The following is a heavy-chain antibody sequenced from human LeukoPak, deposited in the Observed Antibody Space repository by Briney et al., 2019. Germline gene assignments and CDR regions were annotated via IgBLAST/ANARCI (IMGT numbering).Heavy chain of an antibody. D-gene: IGHD3-10*01. CDR2: IKWDGIET. J-gene: IGHJ4*02. V-gene: IGHV3-7*01. CDR1: GFTFSTYW. Sequence: GGSLRLSCAASGFTFSTYWMTWVRQAPGKGLEWVANIKWDGIETYYVDSVKGRFAISRNNAKNSLYLQMNSLRAEDTAVYYCARDGLIRGVVYWGQGTLVTVSS. CDR3: ARDGLIRGVVY.